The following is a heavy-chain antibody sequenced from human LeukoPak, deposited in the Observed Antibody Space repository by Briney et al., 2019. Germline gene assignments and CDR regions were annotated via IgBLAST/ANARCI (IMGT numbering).Heavy chain of an antibody. Sequence: ASVKVSCKASGYTFTGYYIHWVRQAPGQGLEWMGWINPNSGGTNYARKFQGRVTMTTDTSISTAYMDLSRLRSDDTAVYYCATGHYASGNDYWGQGTLVTVSS. D-gene: IGHD3-10*01. CDR1: GYTFTGYY. V-gene: IGHV1-2*02. CDR3: ATGHYASGNDY. J-gene: IGHJ4*02. CDR2: INPNSGGT.